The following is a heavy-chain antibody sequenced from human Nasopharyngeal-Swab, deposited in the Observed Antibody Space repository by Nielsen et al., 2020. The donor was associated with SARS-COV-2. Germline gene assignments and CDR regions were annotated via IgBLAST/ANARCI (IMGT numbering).Heavy chain of an antibody. CDR2: ISYDGSNK. V-gene: IGHV3-30*04. CDR3: SRDSGGPSSGGWPANFDY. J-gene: IGHJ4*02. D-gene: IGHD2-15*01. Sequence: GGSLRLSCAASGFTFSSYAMHWVRQAPGKGLEWVAVISYDGSNKYYADSVKGRFTISRDNSKNTLYLLMNRMRAEDTDVYYCSRDSGGPSSGGWPANFDYWGQGTLVTVSS. CDR1: GFTFSSYA.